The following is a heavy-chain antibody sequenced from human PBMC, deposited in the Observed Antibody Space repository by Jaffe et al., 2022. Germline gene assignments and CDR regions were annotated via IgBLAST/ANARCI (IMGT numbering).Heavy chain of an antibody. V-gene: IGHV4-34*01. CDR3: ASSRQQRFRPHSHLPRPNWFDP. D-gene: IGHD6-13*01. Sequence: QVQLQQWGAGLLKPSETLSLTCAVYGGSFSGYYWSWIRQPPGKGLEWIGEINHSGSTNYNPSLKSRVTISVDTSKNQFSLKLSSVTAADTAVYYCASSRQQRFRPHSHLPRPNWFDPWGQGTLVTVSS. CDR1: GGSFSGYY. CDR2: INHSGST. J-gene: IGHJ5*02.